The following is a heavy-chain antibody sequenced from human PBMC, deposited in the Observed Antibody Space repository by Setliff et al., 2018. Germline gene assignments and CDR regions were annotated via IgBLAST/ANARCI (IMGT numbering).Heavy chain of an antibody. J-gene: IGHJ4*02. CDR3: ARHERISLMADDY. CDR2: VFYSGTT. CDR1: GDSLSSGSQY. V-gene: IGHV4-39*01. D-gene: IGHD3-22*01. Sequence: SETLSLTCSVLGDSLSSGSQYWAWIRQPPGQGLEWIGSVFYSGTTYYNPSLKSRVTISVDTSKSQFSLKLSSVTAADRAVYYCARHERISLMADDYWGLGTLVTVSS.